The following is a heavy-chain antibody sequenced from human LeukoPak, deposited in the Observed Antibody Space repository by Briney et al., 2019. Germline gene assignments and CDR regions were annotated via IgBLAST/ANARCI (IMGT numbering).Heavy chain of an antibody. CDR3: ARQNLYGDTYYYYYYYMDV. J-gene: IGHJ6*03. CDR1: GGSISSSSYY. CDR2: IYYSGST. V-gene: IGHV4-39*01. D-gene: IGHD4-17*01. Sequence: SETLSLTCTVSGGSISSSSYYWGWIRQPPGEGLEWIGSIYYSGSTYYNPSLKSRVTISVDTSKNQFSLKLSSVTAADTAVYYCARQNLYGDTYYYYYYYMDVWGKGTTVTVSS.